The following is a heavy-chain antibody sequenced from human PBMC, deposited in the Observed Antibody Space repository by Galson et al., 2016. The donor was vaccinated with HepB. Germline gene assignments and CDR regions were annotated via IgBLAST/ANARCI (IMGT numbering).Heavy chain of an antibody. CDR3: ARHTAVPKTRGFDM. CDR2: IFQTGTT. D-gene: IGHD6-19*01. CDR1: GGSVSGVNW. V-gene: IGHV4-4*02. Sequence: SETLSLTCAVSGGSVSGVNWWSWVRQPPGEGLEWIGEIFQTGTTNYNPSLESRVGISMDKSQNQLSLSLNSVTAADTAVYYCARHTAVPKTRGFDMWGQGTMVIVSS. J-gene: IGHJ3*02.